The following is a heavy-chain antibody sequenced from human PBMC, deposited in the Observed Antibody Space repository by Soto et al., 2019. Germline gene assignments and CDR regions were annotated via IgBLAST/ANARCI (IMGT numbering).Heavy chain of an antibody. D-gene: IGHD3-22*01. CDR3: ARFRATLPTYYYDSSGYYCFDY. CDR1: GYTFTSYG. Sequence: ASVKVSCKASGYTFTSYGISWVRQAPGQGLEWMGWISAYNGNTNYAQKLQGRVTMTTDTSTSTAYMELRSLRSEDTAVYYCARFRATLPTYYYDSSGYYCFDYWGQGTLVTVSS. V-gene: IGHV1-18*01. CDR2: ISAYNGNT. J-gene: IGHJ4*02.